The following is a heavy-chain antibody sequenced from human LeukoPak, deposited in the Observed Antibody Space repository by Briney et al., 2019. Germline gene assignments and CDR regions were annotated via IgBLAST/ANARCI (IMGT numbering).Heavy chain of an antibody. CDR1: GCTFTSYD. CDR3: ARGACSGGSCYYWFDP. V-gene: IGHV1-8*01. Sequence: ASVKVSCKASGCTFTSYDINWVRQATGQGLEWMGWMNPNSGNTGYAQKFQGRVTMTRNTSISTAYMELSSLRSEDTAVYYCARGACSGGSCYYWFDPWGQGTLVTVSS. J-gene: IGHJ5*02. CDR2: MNPNSGNT. D-gene: IGHD2-15*01.